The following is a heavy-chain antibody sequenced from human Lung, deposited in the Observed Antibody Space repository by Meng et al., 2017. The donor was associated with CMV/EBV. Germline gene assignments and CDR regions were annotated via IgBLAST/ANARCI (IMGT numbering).Heavy chain of an antibody. V-gene: IGHV3-30*02. CDR3: AKDDPVLHQ. Sequence: GSGGGLAQQWGSVRLFCGGSVFTFTSFGMHWVRQAPGKGVEWVAFIRYYESDKYYGESVKGRFTMSRDTSRNTLDLQMNSLRPEDTGVYYCAKDDPVLHQWGQGTLVTVSS. CDR1: VFTFTSFG. CDR2: IRYYESDK. J-gene: IGHJ4*02.